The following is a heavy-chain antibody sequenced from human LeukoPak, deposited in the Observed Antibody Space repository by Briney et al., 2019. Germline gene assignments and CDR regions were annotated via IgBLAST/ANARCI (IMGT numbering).Heavy chain of an antibody. CDR3: ARDPSGSYYFDY. D-gene: IGHD1-26*01. CDR2: INPNSGGT. J-gene: IGHJ4*02. V-gene: IGHV1-2*02. CDR1: GYTFTSYY. Sequence: ASVKVSCKASGYTFTSYYMHWVRQAPGQGLEWMGWINPNSGGTNYAQKFQGRVTMTRDTSISTAYMELSRLRSDDTAVYYCARDPSGSYYFDYWGQGTLVTVSS.